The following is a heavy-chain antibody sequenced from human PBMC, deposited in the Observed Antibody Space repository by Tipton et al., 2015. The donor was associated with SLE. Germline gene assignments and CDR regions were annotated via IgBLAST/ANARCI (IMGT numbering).Heavy chain of an antibody. Sequence: GLVKPSETLSLTCTFSGGSISSYYWTWIRQPPGKGLEWIGYFFHSGITNYNPALKSRVTISMDTSKNQFSLRLSSVTTADTAVYYCAAATGNFGSWGQGTLVTVSS. CDR2: FFHSGIT. D-gene: IGHD6-13*01. CDR1: GGSISSYY. J-gene: IGHJ4*02. V-gene: IGHV4-59*01. CDR3: AAATGNFGS.